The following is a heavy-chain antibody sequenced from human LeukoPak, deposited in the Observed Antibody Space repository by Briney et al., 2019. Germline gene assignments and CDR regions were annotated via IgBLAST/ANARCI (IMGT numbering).Heavy chain of an antibody. CDR2: ISTSGST. CDR3: ARSRYSNFDY. CDR1: GGSISSYY. V-gene: IGHV4-4*07. Sequence: SETLSLTCTVCGGSISSYYWSWLRQPAGKGLESIGHISTSGSTNYNPSLKSRVTISVDTSKNQFSLKLSSVTAADTAVYYCARSRYSNFDYWGQGTLVTVSS. D-gene: IGHD2-15*01. J-gene: IGHJ4*02.